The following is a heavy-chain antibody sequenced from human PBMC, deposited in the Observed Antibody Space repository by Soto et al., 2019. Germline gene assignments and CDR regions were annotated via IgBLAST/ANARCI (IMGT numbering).Heavy chain of an antibody. Sequence: GASVKVSCKASGYTSTSYDINWVRQATGQGLEWMGWMNPNSGNTGYAQKFQGRVTMTRNTSISTAYMELSSLRSEDTAVHYCARYLRFLEWLPHYYYYYYMDVWGKGTTVTVSS. V-gene: IGHV1-8*01. D-gene: IGHD3-3*01. J-gene: IGHJ6*03. CDR1: GYTSTSYD. CDR2: MNPNSGNT. CDR3: ARYLRFLEWLPHYYYYYYMDV.